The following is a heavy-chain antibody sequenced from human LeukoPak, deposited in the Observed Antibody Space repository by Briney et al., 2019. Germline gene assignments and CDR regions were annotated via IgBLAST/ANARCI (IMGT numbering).Heavy chain of an antibody. V-gene: IGHV1-3*01. J-gene: IGHJ4*02. CDR2: INAGNGNT. D-gene: IGHD6-13*01. CDR3: ARDGGSSWLYYFDY. Sequence: ASVKVSCKASGYTFISYAMHWVRQAPGQRLEWMGWINAGNGNTKYSQKFQGRVAITRDTSASTAYMELSSLRSEDTAVYYCARDGGSSWLYYFDYWGQGTLVTVSS. CDR1: GYTFISYA.